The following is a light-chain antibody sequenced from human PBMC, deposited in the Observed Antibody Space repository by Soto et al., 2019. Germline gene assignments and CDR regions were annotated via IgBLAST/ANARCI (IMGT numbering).Light chain of an antibody. V-gene: IGLV2-14*03. Sequence: QSALTQPASVSGSPGQSITISCTGTSNDVDGYNYVSWYQHHPGKSPKLIIYDVSNRPSGVSIRFSGSKSDNTASLTISGLQPEDEADYHCSSYTTSNTRQIVFGTGTKVTVL. J-gene: IGLJ1*01. CDR1: SNDVDGYNY. CDR2: DVS. CDR3: SSYTTSNTRQIV.